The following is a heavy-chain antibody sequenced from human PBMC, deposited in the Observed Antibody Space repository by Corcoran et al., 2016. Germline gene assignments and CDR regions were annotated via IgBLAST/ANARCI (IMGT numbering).Heavy chain of an antibody. D-gene: IGHD1-26*01. CDR3: ARGKAREGQWERLGYYYYGMDV. Sequence: QVQLVQSGAEVKKPGDSVKVSCKASGYTFTSYDINWVRQATGQGLEWMGWMNPNSGNPGYAQKFQGRVTMTRNTSTSTAYMELSSLRSEATAVYYYARGKAREGQWERLGYYYYGMDVWGQGTTVTVSS. CDR2: MNPNSGNP. J-gene: IGHJ6*02. CDR1: GYTFTSYD. V-gene: IGHV1-8*01.